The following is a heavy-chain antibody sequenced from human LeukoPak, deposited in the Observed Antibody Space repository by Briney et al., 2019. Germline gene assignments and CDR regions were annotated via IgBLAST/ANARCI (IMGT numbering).Heavy chain of an antibody. J-gene: IGHJ4*02. CDR3: AKDARRSSGWYFFDH. V-gene: IGHV3-23*01. D-gene: IGHD6-19*01. CDR2: ISGDGAST. CDR1: GFTFAIHA. Sequence: PGGSLRLSCAASGFTFAIHAMTWVRQAPGKGLEWVSGISGDGASTHYAESVKGQFTISRDNSQNTLFLQMNSLRAEDTALYYCAKDARRSSGWYFFDHWGQGTLVTVSS.